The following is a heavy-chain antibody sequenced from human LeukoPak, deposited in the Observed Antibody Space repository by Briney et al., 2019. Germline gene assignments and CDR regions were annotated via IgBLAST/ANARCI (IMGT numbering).Heavy chain of an antibody. V-gene: IGHV3-21*01. Sequence: KAGGSLRLSCAASGFIFSSYNLNWVRQAPGKGLEWVSSISSSSSYIYYADSVKGRFTISRDNAKNSLYLQMNSLRAEDTAVYYCARDSGTTGEVKFDPWGQGTLVTVSS. CDR1: GFIFSSYN. D-gene: IGHD1-7*01. CDR3: ARDSGTTGEVKFDP. CDR2: ISSSSSYI. J-gene: IGHJ5*02.